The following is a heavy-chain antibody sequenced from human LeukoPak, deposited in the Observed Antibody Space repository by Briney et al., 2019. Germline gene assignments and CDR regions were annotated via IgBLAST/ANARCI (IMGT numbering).Heavy chain of an antibody. CDR3: ARHIGGGIEDMDV. CDR1: GGSVGTYY. D-gene: IGHD3-16*02. J-gene: IGHJ6*03. Sequence: SETLSLTCTVSGGSVGTYYWSWIRQSPGKGLEWIGYIYVTGSTRYNPYLQSRVTISVDTSRNQFFLKMSSVTAADTAVYYCARHIGGGIEDMDVWGKGTKVTVSS. V-gene: IGHV4-59*08. CDR2: IYVTGST.